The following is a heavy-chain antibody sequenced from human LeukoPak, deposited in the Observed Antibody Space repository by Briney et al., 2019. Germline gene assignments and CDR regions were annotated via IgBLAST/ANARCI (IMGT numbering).Heavy chain of an antibody. V-gene: IGHV3-74*01. CDR1: GFTFSSEW. CDR3: ARGNEWSFDY. D-gene: IGHD3-3*01. Sequence: PGGSLRLSCAAAGFTFSSEWMHWVRQAPGKGLVWVSRINTDGSSTIYADSVKGRFTISRDNAKNTLYLQMNSLRAEDTAVYACARGNEWSFDYWAQGTLVTVSS. J-gene: IGHJ4*02. CDR2: INTDGSST.